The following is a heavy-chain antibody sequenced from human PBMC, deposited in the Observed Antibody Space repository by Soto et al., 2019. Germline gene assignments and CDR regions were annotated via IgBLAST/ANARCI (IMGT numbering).Heavy chain of an antibody. Sequence: ASVKVSCKASGXTFTSSAVQWVRQARGQRLEWIGWIVVGSGNTNYAQKFQERVTITRDMSTSTAYMELSSLRSEDTAVYYCAAAYYDILTGRGAFDIWGQGTMVTVSS. CDR2: IVVGSGNT. J-gene: IGHJ3*02. D-gene: IGHD3-9*01. CDR1: GXTFTSSA. V-gene: IGHV1-58*01. CDR3: AAAYYDILTGRGAFDI.